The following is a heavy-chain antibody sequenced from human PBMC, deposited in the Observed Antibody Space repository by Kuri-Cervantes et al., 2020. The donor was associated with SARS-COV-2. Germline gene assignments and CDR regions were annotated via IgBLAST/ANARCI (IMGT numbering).Heavy chain of an antibody. CDR1: GFTFSSYE. CDR3: ARDRYCSSTSCYISAGACYFDY. J-gene: IGHJ4*02. D-gene: IGHD2-2*02. V-gene: IGHV3-48*03. CDR2: ISSSGSTI. Sequence: GESLKISCAASGFTFSSYEMNWVRQAPGKGLEWVSYISSSGSTIYYADSVKGRFTISRDNAKNSLYLQMNSLRAEDTAVYYCARDRYCSSTSCYISAGACYFDYWGQGTLVTVSS.